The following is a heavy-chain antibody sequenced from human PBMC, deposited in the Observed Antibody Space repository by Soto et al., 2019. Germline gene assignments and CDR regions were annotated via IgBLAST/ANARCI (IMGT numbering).Heavy chain of an antibody. D-gene: IGHD1-26*01. CDR3: ASTPRKWELLRYYGMDV. J-gene: IGHJ6*02. V-gene: IGHV1-69*13. CDR2: IIPIFGTA. CDR1: GGTFSSYA. Sequence: SVKVSCKASGGTFSSYAISWVRQAPGQGLEWMGGIIPIFGTANYAQKFQGRVTITADESTSTAYMELSSLRSEDTAVYYCASTPRKWELLRYYGMDVWGQGTTVTVSS.